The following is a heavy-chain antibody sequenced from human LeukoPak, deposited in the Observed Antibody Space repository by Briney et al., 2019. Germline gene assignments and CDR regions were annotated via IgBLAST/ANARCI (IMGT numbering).Heavy chain of an antibody. D-gene: IGHD1-20*01. Sequence: SETLSLTCTVSGGSISSYYWSWLRQPPGKGLEWIGYIYYSGSTNYNPSLKSRVTISVDTSKNQFSLKLSSVTAADTAVYYCARGVSITGWFDPWGQGTLVTVSS. V-gene: IGHV4-59*01. J-gene: IGHJ5*02. CDR1: GGSISSYY. CDR2: IYYSGST. CDR3: ARGVSITGWFDP.